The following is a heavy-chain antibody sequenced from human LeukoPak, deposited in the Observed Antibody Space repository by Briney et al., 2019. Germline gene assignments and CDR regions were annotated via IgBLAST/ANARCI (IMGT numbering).Heavy chain of an antibody. J-gene: IGHJ4*02. V-gene: IGHV4-59*01. CDR2: IYYSGST. D-gene: IGHD5/OR15-5a*01. CDR3: ARGVYLYYFDY. Sequence: SETLSLTCTVSGGSISSYYWSWIRQPPGKGLEWIGYIYYSGSTNYNPSLKSRVTISVDTSKNQFSLKLSSVTAADTAVYYCARGVYLYYFDYWGQGTLVTVSS. CDR1: GGSISSYY.